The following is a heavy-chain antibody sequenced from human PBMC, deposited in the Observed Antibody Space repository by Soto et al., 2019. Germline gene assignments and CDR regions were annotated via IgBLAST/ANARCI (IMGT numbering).Heavy chain of an antibody. D-gene: IGHD1-1*01. J-gene: IGHJ6*02. CDR2: IYYSGST. CDR1: GGSISSGGYY. Sequence: SETLSLTCTVSGGSISSGGYYWSWIRQHPGKGLEWIGYIYYSGSTYYNPSLKSRVTISVDTSKNQFSLKLSSVTAADTAVYYCARSRAHESGRPDYYYGMDVWGQGTTVTVSS. V-gene: IGHV4-31*03. CDR3: ARSRAHESGRPDYYYGMDV.